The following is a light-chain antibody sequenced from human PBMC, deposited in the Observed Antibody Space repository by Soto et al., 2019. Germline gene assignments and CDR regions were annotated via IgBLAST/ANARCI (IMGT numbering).Light chain of an antibody. J-gene: IGKJ4*01. CDR2: GAS. CDR1: QDITNY. CDR3: QKYDGAPLT. V-gene: IGKV1-27*01. Sequence: DIQMTQSPSSLSASVGDRVTITCRASQDITNYLAWYQEKPGKVPKLLIFGASTLQSGVPSRFSGSGSGTDFTLTISSLQPEDFATYYCQKYDGAPLTFGGGTKEDIK.